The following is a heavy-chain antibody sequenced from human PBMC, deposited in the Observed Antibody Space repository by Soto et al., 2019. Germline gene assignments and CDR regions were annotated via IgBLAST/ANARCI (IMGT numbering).Heavy chain of an antibody. CDR3: ARDGETTSSGMDV. Sequence: SETLSLTCTVSGASISSYFWSWIRQPAGKGLEWIGRIYTSGSTDYNPSLESRVTMSVDTSKKQVSLKLTSVTAEDTAVYYCARDGETTSSGMDVWGQGTTVTVSS. CDR2: IYTSGST. J-gene: IGHJ6*02. D-gene: IGHD1-7*01. CDR1: GASISSYF. V-gene: IGHV4-4*07.